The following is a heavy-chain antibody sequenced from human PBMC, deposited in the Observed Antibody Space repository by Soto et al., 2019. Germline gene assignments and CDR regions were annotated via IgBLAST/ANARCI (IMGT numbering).Heavy chain of an antibody. V-gene: IGHV1-69*12. CDR2: IVPIVDTS. Sequence: QVQLVQSGAEVRQPASSVKVSCKTCGGTFSSYAISWVRQAPGQGLEWMGGIVPIVDTSTYAQKFQGRVTITADESTSTVYMELSSLRSDDTAVYYCVRVVAIPGYPDNWGQGTLVTVSP. D-gene: IGHD5-12*01. CDR1: GGTFSSYA. J-gene: IGHJ4*02. CDR3: VRVVAIPGYPDN.